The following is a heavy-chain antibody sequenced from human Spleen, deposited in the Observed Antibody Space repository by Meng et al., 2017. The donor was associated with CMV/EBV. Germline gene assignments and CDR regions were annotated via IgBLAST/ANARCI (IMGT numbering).Heavy chain of an antibody. CDR3: ARYGREHYDILSGYHYFDF. CDR2: IHYSGST. CDR1: GDSVNSGFYY. D-gene: IGHD3-9*01. Sequence: GSLRLSCSVSGDSVNSGFYYWNWIRQPPGKGLEWIGYIHYSGSTNYNPSLKSRVTISVDTSKNQFSLKLSSVTAADTAIYYCARYGREHYDILSGYHYFDFWGQGTLVTVSS. J-gene: IGHJ4*02. V-gene: IGHV4-61*01.